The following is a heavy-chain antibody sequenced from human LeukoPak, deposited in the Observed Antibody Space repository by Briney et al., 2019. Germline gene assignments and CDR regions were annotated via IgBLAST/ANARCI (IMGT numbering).Heavy chain of an antibody. V-gene: IGHV3-23*01. CDR1: GFTFSSYA. J-gene: IGHJ4*03. Sequence: PGGSLRVSCAASGFTFSSYAMSWVRQAPGKGLEWVSAISGSGGSTYYADSVKGRFTISRDNSKNTLYLQMNSLRAEDTAVYYCAKGYYYDSSAFHYFDYWGQGTTVTVSS. D-gene: IGHD3-22*01. CDR3: AKGYYYDSSAFHYFDY. CDR2: ISGSGGST.